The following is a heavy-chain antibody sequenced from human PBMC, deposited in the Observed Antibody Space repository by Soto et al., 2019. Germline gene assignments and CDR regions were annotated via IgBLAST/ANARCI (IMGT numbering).Heavy chain of an antibody. D-gene: IGHD4-17*01. CDR3: ARISPYGDAPDY. Sequence: QVQLQESGPGLVKPSETLSLTCTVSGGSISSYYWSWIRQPPGKGLEWIGYIYYSGSTNYNPSLKSRVTISVDTSKNQFSLKLSSVTAADTAVYYCARISPYGDAPDYWGQGTLVTVSS. CDR2: IYYSGST. J-gene: IGHJ4*02. V-gene: IGHV4-59*01. CDR1: GGSISSYY.